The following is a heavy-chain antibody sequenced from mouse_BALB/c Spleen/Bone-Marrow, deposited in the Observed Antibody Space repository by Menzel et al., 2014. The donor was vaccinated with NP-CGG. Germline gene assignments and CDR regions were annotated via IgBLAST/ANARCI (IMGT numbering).Heavy chain of an antibody. CDR1: GHTFTSYR. Sequence: SAAELVKPGASVKLSCKASGHTFTSYRMHWVKQRPGQALEWIGEINPSNGRTNYNEKFKSKATLTVDKSSSTAYMRLSSLTSEDSAVYYCARAYFDYWGQGTTLTDSS. V-gene: IGHV1S81*02. J-gene: IGHJ2*01. CDR2: INPSNGRT. CDR3: ARAYFDY.